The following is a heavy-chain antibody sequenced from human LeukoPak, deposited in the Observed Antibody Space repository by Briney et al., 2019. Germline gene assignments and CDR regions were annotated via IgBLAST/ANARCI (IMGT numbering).Heavy chain of an antibody. CDR3: AKAMTKGPPFDY. V-gene: IGHV3-23*01. CDR2: TSDSGGSI. J-gene: IGHJ4*02. Sequence: GGSLRLSCAASGFIFRDYAMSWVRQAPGKGLEWVSATSDSGGSIYYADSVNGRFTISRDNSKNTLYLQMNSLRAEDTAVYYCAKAMTKGPPFDYWGQGTLVTVSS. CDR1: GFIFRDYA. D-gene: IGHD3-22*01.